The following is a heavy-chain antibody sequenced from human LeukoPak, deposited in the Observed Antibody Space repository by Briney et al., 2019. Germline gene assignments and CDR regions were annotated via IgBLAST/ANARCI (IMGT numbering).Heavy chain of an antibody. Sequence: GGSLRLSCAASGFIFSGHTMNWVRQAPGRGLEWVSSISTSSTYIYYAGSVEGRFTISRDNPKNSPFLQMNSLRAEDTAIYYCVRKMKTGSSSGDYDYWGQGTLVTVSS. J-gene: IGHJ4*02. CDR1: GFIFSGHT. CDR2: ISTSSTYI. CDR3: VRKMKTGSSSGDYDY. V-gene: IGHV3-21*06. D-gene: IGHD1-1*01.